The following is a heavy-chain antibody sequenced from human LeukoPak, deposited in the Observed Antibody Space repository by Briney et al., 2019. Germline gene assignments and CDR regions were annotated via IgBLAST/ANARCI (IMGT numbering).Heavy chain of an antibody. CDR2: IYYSGST. CDR1: GGSISSYY. V-gene: IGHV4-59*01. CDR3: ARAPLLGSGWDY. Sequence: SETLSLTCTVSGGSISSYYWGWIRQPPGKGLEWIGYIYYSGSTNYNPSLKSRVTISVDTSKNQFSLKLSSVTAADTAVYYCARAPLLGSGWDYWGQGTLVTVSS. J-gene: IGHJ4*02. D-gene: IGHD6-19*01.